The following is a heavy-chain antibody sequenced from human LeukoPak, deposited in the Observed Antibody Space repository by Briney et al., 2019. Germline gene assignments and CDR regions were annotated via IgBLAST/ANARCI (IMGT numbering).Heavy chain of an antibody. CDR2: IYYSGST. Sequence: SEALSLTCTVSGGSISSGDYYWSWIRQPPGQGLEWIGYIYYSGSTYYNPSLKSRVTISVDTSKNQFSLKLSSVTAADTAVYYCARHNVGYSSSWYRYWFDPWGQGTLVTVSS. CDR1: GGSISSGDYY. D-gene: IGHD6-13*01. J-gene: IGHJ5*02. V-gene: IGHV4-30-4*01. CDR3: ARHNVGYSSSWYRYWFDP.